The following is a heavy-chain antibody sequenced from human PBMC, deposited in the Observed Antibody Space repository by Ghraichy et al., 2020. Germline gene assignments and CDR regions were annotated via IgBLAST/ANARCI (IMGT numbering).Heavy chain of an antibody. CDR2: ISGSGGST. CDR3: CLSPRKHYYGMDV. J-gene: IGHJ6*02. Sequence: LSLTCAASGFTFSSYAMSWVRQAPGKGLEWVSAISGSGGSTYYADSVKGRFTISRDNSKNTLYLQMNSLRAEDTAVYYCCLSPRKHYYGMDVWGQGTTVTVSS. V-gene: IGHV3-23*01. CDR1: GFTFSSYA.